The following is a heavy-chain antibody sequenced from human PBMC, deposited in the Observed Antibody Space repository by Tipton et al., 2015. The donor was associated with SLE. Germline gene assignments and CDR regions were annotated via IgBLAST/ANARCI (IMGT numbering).Heavy chain of an antibody. D-gene: IGHD6-19*01. CDR2: IYYSGST. Sequence: TLSLTCTVSGGSISSGSYYWSWIRQPPGKGLEWIGYIYYSGSTNYNPSLKSRVTISVDTSKNQFSLKLSSVTAADTAAYYCASHTAGYSSGWYVYWGQGTLVTVSS. CDR3: ASHTAGYSSGWYVY. J-gene: IGHJ4*02. V-gene: IGHV4-61*01. CDR1: GGSISSGSYY.